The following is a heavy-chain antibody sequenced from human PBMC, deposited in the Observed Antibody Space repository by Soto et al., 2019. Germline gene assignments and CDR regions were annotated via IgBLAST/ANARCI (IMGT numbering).Heavy chain of an antibody. Sequence: SVEVSCRASGYTFTGYYMHWVRQAPGQGLEWMGWINPNIGDTNYAQKFQGRVTMTRDTSISTAYMELSRLRSDDTAVYYCARGGSGVRGVILGSWGQGTTVTVSS. CDR3: ARGGSGVRGVILGS. CDR1: GYTFTGYY. V-gene: IGHV1-2*02. CDR2: INPNIGDT. D-gene: IGHD3-10*01. J-gene: IGHJ6*02.